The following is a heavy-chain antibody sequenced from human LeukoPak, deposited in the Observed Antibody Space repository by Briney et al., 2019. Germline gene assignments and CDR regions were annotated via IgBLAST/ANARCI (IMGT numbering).Heavy chain of an antibody. CDR3: ARGPLSSSSTPYYYYMDV. CDR1: GYTFTSYD. D-gene: IGHD6-6*01. J-gene: IGHJ6*03. CDR2: MNPNSGNT. Sequence: ASVKVSCKASGYTFTSYDINWVRQATGQGLEWMGWMNPNSGNTGYAQKFQGRVTMTRNTSISTAYMELSSLRSEDTAVYYCARGPLSSSSTPYYYYMDVWGKGTRSPSP. V-gene: IGHV1-8*01.